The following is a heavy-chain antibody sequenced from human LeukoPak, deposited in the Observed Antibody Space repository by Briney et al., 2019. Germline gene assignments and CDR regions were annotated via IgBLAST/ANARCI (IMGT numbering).Heavy chain of an antibody. CDR3: ARGMVYAIFFDY. CDR2: IYYSGST. CDR1: GGSINHYH. Sequence: SETLSLTCTVSGGSINHYHWNWIRQPPGKGLEWIGYIYYSGSTNYNPSLKSRVTISVGTSKNQFSLKLSSVTAADTAVYYCARGMVYAIFFDYWGQGTLVTVSS. V-gene: IGHV4-59*12. D-gene: IGHD2-8*01. J-gene: IGHJ4*02.